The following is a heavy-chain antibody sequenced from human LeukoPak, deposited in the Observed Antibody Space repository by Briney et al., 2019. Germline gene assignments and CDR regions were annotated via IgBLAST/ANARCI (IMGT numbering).Heavy chain of an antibody. V-gene: IGHV4-31*03. CDR2: IYYSGST. J-gene: IGHJ5*02. Sequence: SQTLSLTCTVSGGSISSGGYYWSWIRQHPGKGLEWIGYIYYSGSTYYNPSPKSRVTISVDTSKNQFSLKLSSVTAADTAVYYCARGDSVRGDYGDYNLLSFDPWGQGTLVTVSS. CDR1: GGSISSGGYY. CDR3: ARGDSVRGDYGDYNLLSFDP. D-gene: IGHD4-17*01.